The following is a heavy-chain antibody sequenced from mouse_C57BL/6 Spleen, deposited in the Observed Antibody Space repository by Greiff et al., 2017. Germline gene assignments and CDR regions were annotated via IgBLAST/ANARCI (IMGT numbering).Heavy chain of an antibody. V-gene: IGHV1-64*01. Sequence: QVQLQQSGAELVKPGASVKLSCKASGYTFTSYWMHWVKQRPGQGLEWIGMIHPNSGSTNYNEKFKSKATLTVDKSSSTAYMQLSSLTSEDSAVYYCARHDYDLFDYWGQGTTLTVSS. CDR1: GYTFTSYW. D-gene: IGHD2-4*01. CDR3: ARHDYDLFDY. CDR2: IHPNSGST. J-gene: IGHJ2*01.